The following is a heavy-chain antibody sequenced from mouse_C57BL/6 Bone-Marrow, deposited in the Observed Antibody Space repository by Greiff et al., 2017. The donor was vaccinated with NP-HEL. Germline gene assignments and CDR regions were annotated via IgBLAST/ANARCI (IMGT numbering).Heavy chain of an antibody. CDR3: TRGDLDY. V-gene: IGHV1-15*01. Sequence: VKLVESGAELVRPGASVTLSCKASGYTFTDYEMHWVKQTPVHGLEWIGAIDPETGGTAYNQKFKGKAILTADKSSGTAYMELRSLTSEDSAVYYCTRGDLDYWGQGTSVTVSS. J-gene: IGHJ4*01. CDR1: GYTFTDYE. CDR2: IDPETGGT.